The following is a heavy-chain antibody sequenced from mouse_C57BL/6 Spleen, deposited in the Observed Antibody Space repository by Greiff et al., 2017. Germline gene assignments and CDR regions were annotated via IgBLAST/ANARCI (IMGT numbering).Heavy chain of an antibody. D-gene: IGHD1-1*01. Sequence: QVQLQQSGAELVRPGASVTLSCKASGYTFTDYEMHWVKQTPVHGLEWIGAIAPETGGTAYNQKFKGKAILTADKSSSTAYMVRRSLTSEDSAVYYCTRLAYYYGSREYYFDYWGQGTTLTVSS. J-gene: IGHJ2*01. CDR3: TRLAYYYGSREYYFDY. CDR2: IAPETGGT. V-gene: IGHV1-15*01. CDR1: GYTFTDYE.